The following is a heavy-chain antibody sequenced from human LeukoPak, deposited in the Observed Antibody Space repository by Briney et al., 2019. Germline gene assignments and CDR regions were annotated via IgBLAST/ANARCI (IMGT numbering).Heavy chain of an antibody. CDR2: INHSGST. Sequence: SETLSLTCTVSGGSISSGGYSWSWIRQPPGKGLEWIGEINHSGSTNYNPPLKSRVTISVDTSKNQFSLKLSSVTAADTAVYYCARFPKYYYDSSGTSRYNWFDPWGQGTLVTVSS. CDR1: GGSISSGGYS. D-gene: IGHD3-22*01. CDR3: ARFPKYYYDSSGTSRYNWFDP. V-gene: IGHV4-39*07. J-gene: IGHJ5*02.